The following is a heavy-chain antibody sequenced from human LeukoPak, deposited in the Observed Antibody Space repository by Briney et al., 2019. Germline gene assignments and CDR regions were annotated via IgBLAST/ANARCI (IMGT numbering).Heavy chain of an antibody. V-gene: IGHV1-69*13. CDR2: IIPIFGTA. CDR1: GGTFSSYA. CDR3: ATAHYCSGGSCYSAPGYGMDV. D-gene: IGHD2-15*01. J-gene: IGHJ6*02. Sequence: GASVKVSCKASGGTFSSYAISWVRQAPGQGLEWMGGIIPIFGTANYAQKFQGRVTITADESTSTAYMELSSLRSEDTAVYYCATAHYCSGGSCYSAPGYGMDVWGQGTTVTVSS.